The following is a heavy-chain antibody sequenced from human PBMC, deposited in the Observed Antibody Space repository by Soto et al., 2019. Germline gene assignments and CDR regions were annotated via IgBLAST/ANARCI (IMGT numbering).Heavy chain of an antibody. D-gene: IGHD4-17*01. CDR2: ISYDGSNK. CDR3: ARPPTVTTNYFDY. J-gene: IGHJ4*02. CDR1: GFTFSSYA. V-gene: IGHV3-30-3*01. Sequence: GGSLRLSCAASGFTFSSYAMHWVRQAPGKGLEWVAVISYDGSNKYYADSVKGRFTISRDNSKNTLYLQMNSLRAEDTAVYYCARPPTVTTNYFDYWGQGTLVTVSS.